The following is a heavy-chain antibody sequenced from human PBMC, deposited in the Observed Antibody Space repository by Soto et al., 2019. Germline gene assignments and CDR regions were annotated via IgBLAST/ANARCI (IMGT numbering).Heavy chain of an antibody. CDR3: AKPKHPEYYYGSGSYSPFDY. V-gene: IGHV3-23*01. D-gene: IGHD3-10*01. CDR2: ISGSGGST. CDR1: GFTFSSYA. J-gene: IGHJ4*02. Sequence: EVQLLESGGGLVQPGGSLRLSCAASGFTFSSYAMSWVRQAPGKGLEWVSAISGSGGSTYYADSVKGRFTISRDNSKNTLYLQMNSLRAEDTAVYYCAKPKHPEYYYGSGSYSPFDYWGQGTLVTVSS.